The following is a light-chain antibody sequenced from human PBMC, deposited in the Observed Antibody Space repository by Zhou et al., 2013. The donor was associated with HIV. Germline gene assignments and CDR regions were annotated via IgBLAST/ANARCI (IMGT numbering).Light chain of an antibody. CDR2: DAS. J-gene: IGKJ4*01. Sequence: EIVLTQSPATLSLSPGERATLSCRASQSVSRYLAWYQQKPGQAPRLLIFDASNRATGTPARFSGSGSGTDFTLTIASLEPEDFAVYFCQQRSHWPPEFTFGEGPRWRSN. CDR1: QSVSRY. V-gene: IGKV3-11*01. CDR3: QQRSHWPPEFT.